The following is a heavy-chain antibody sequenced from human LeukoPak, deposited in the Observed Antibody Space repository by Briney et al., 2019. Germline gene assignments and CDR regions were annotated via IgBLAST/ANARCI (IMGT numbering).Heavy chain of an antibody. CDR2: INHSGST. V-gene: IGHV4-34*01. Sequence: SETLSLTCAVYGGSFSGYYWSWIRQPPGKGLEWFGEINHSGSTNYNPSLKSRVTISVDTSKNQFSLKLSPVTAADTAVYYCVRGTDDSRTYWGEGYFYMDVWGKGTTVTVSS. J-gene: IGHJ6*03. D-gene: IGHD1-26*01. CDR3: VRGTDDSRTYWGEGYFYMDV. CDR1: GGSFSGYY.